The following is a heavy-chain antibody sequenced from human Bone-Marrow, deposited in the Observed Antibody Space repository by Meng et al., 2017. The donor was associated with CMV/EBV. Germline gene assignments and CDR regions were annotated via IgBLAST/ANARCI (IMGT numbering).Heavy chain of an antibody. D-gene: IGHD3-3*01. J-gene: IGHJ6*02. Sequence: GGSLRLSCAASGSTFSSYSMNWVRQAPGKGLEWVSFISSSSSYIYYADSVKGRFTISRDNSKNTLYLQMNSLRAEDTAVYYCARPITIFGVVLDYGMDVWGQGTTVTVSS. CDR1: GSTFSSYS. V-gene: IGHV3-21*01. CDR3: ARPITIFGVVLDYGMDV. CDR2: ISSSSSYI.